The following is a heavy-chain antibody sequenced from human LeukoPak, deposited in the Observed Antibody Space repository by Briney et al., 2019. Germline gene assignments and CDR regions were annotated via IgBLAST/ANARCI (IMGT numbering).Heavy chain of an antibody. V-gene: IGHV4-31*03. CDR2: IYSSGTT. CDR1: GASISSGSYY. J-gene: IGHJ4*02. CDR3: ARDRTGYFFDD. Sequence: SETLSLTCTVSGASISSGSYYWSWIRQHPGKGLEWIGYIYSSGTTYYNPSLKSRVTISVDTSKNQFSLKLTSVTAADTAVYFCARDRTGYFFDDWGQGTLVTVSS.